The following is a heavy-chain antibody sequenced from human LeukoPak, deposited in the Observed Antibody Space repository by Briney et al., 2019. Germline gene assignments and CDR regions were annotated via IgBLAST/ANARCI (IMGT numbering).Heavy chain of an antibody. CDR3: ATASQNYYDTDY. D-gene: IGHD3-22*01. V-gene: IGHV1-2*06. Sequence: GSVKVSCKASGYTFTGYYMDWGRQAPGQGREGMGRINPKSGGTNYAQKFKGRVTMTRDRSISTAYIELSRLRSDDTAVYYCATASQNYYDTDYWGQGTLVTVSS. J-gene: IGHJ4*02. CDR1: GYTFTGYY. CDR2: INPKSGGT.